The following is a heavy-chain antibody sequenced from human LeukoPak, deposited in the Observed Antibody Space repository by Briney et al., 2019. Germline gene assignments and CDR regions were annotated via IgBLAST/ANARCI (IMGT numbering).Heavy chain of an antibody. CDR3: ASRYCSGGSCFFSALFDY. V-gene: IGHV4-61*01. CDR2: IYYSGST. CDR1: GGSVSSGSYY. Sequence: SETLSLTCTVSGGSVSSGSYYWSWIRQPPGKGLEWLGYIYYSGSTNYNPSLKSRVTISVDTSKNQFSLKLSSVTAADTAVYYCASRYCSGGSCFFSALFDYWGQGTLVTVSS. J-gene: IGHJ4*02. D-gene: IGHD2-15*01.